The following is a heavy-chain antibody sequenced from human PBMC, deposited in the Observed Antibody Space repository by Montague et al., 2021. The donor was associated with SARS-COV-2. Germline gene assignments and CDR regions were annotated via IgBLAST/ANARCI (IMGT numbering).Heavy chain of an antibody. CDR3: ARDSGRYYDSWSGYYNSHYYYYMDV. Sequence: SLRLSCAASGFTFSSYSMNWVRQAPGKGLEWVSSISSSSSYIYYADPVKGRFTISRDNAKNSLYLQMNSLRAEDTAVYYCARDSGRYYDSWSGYYNSHYYYYMDVWGKGTTVTVSS. D-gene: IGHD3-3*01. J-gene: IGHJ6*03. V-gene: IGHV3-21*01. CDR1: GFTFSSYS. CDR2: ISSSSSYI.